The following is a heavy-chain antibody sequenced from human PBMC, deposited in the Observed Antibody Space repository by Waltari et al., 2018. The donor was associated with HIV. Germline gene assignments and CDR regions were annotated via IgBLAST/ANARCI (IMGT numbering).Heavy chain of an antibody. D-gene: IGHD6-19*01. Sequence: QVHLVESGGGVVQPGRSLRLSCAASGFTFSSYAMHWVRQAPGKGLEWVAVISYHGSDKYYADSVKGRFTISRANSKNTLYLQMNSLRAEDTAVYYCAKGASGWSPGYWGQGTLVTVSS. CDR3: AKGASGWSPGY. CDR1: GFTFSSYA. J-gene: IGHJ4*02. V-gene: IGHV3-30*18. CDR2: ISYHGSDK.